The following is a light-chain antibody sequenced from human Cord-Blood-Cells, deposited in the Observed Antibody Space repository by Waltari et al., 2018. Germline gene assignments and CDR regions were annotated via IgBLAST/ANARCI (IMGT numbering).Light chain of an antibody. Sequence: DIQMTQSPSPLFASVGDRVTITCRASQSISSWLAWYQQKPGKAPKLLIYKASSLESGVPSRFSGSGSGTEFTLTISSLQPDDFATYYCQQYNSYSPITFGQGTRLEIK. CDR3: QQYNSYSPIT. CDR2: KAS. CDR1: QSISSW. V-gene: IGKV1-5*03. J-gene: IGKJ5*01.